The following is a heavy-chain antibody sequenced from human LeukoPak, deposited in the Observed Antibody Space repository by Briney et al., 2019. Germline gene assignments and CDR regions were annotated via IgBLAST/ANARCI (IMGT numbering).Heavy chain of an antibody. V-gene: IGHV1-18*01. J-gene: IGHJ3*02. D-gene: IGHD2-2*01. CDR3: ARDWTGVVPAFWDI. CDR2: ISAYNGNT. Sequence: ASVKVSCKASGYTFTSYGINWVRQAPGQGLEWMGWISAYNGNTNYAQKLQGRVTMTTDTSTSTAYMELRSLRSDDTAVYYCARDWTGVVPAFWDIWGQGTMVTVSS. CDR1: GYTFTSYG.